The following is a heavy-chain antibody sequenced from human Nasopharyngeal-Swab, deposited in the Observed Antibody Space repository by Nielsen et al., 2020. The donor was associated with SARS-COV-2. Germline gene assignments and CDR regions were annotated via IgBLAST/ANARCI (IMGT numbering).Heavy chain of an antibody. CDR2: ICRDCEDT. V-gene: IGHV3-43*01. CDR1: KFTFEDHC. D-gene: IGHD2-21*02. Sequence: GESLKISCVASKFTFEDHCLHWVRQVSGKGLEWFSLICRDCEDTYYAASVTGRFTLFRDNTNNSLYLHMNSLRTEDSGIYYCTRDYIVVVTAMPDAFDVWGRGTRVTVSS. J-gene: IGHJ3*01. CDR3: TRDYIVVVTAMPDAFDV.